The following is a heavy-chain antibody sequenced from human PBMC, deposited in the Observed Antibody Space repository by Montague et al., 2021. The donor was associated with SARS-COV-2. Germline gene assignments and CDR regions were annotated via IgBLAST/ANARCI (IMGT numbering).Heavy chain of an antibody. CDR1: GGSISSSSYY. Sequence: SETLSLTCTVSGGSISSSSYYWGWIRQPPGKGLEWIGSIYYSGSTYYNPSLKSRVTISVDTSKNQFSLKLSSVTAADTAVYYCARHAGKRITIFGVVKGRYYFDYWGQGTLVTVSS. V-gene: IGHV4-39*01. CDR3: ARHAGKRITIFGVVKGRYYFDY. J-gene: IGHJ4*02. D-gene: IGHD3-3*01. CDR2: IYYSGST.